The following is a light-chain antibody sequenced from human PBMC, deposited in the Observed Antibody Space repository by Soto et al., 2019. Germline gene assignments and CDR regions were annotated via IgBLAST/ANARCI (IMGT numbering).Light chain of an antibody. CDR3: QSYDSGLSGHWV. Sequence: QSVLTPPPSMSGAPGQRVTMSCTGSSSNLGAGYDFHWYQRLPGAATKLLIYDNTHRPSGVPNRFSGSKSGTSASLAITGLQAEDEADYYCQSYDSGLSGHWVFGGGTEVTVL. V-gene: IGLV1-40*01. CDR1: SSNLGAGYD. J-gene: IGLJ3*02. CDR2: DNT.